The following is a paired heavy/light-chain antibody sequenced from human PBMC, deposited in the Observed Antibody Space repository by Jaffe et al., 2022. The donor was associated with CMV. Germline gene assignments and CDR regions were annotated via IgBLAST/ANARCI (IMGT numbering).Light chain of an antibody. J-gene: IGLJ2*01. V-gene: IGLV6-57*04. CDR2: EDN. CDR3: QSYDSTNAYVI. CDR1: SGAIASNY. Sequence: NFMLTQPHSVSESPGKTVVISCTRSSGAIASNYVQWYQQRPGSAPTTVIYEDNQRPSGVPDRFSASIDSFSNSASLTISGLKTEDEADYYCQSYDSTNAYVIFGGGTKLTVL.
Heavy chain of an antibody. V-gene: IGHV3-30*18. D-gene: IGHD3-3*01. CDR2: ILHDGSNK. CDR3: AKEEGSVSIFGVVRH. J-gene: IGHJ4*02. Sequence: QVQLVESGGGVVQPGRSLRLSCAASGFSFSTYGMHWVRQVPGKGLEGVALILHDGSNKYYAESVKGRFTISRDNSKNTLYLQINNLRAEDTAVYYCAKEEGSVSIFGVVRHWGQGTLVTVSS. CDR1: GFSFSTYG.